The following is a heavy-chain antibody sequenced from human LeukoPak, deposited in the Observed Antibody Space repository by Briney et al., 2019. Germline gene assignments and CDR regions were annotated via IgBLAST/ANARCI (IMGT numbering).Heavy chain of an antibody. CDR2: ISGSGGST. J-gene: IGHJ5*02. V-gene: IGHV3-23*01. CDR1: GFTFDDYG. CDR3: AKAQLTGDNWFDP. Sequence: GGSLRLSCAASGFTFDDYGMSWVRQAPGKGLEWVSAISGSGGSTYYADSVKGRFTISRDNSKNTLYLQMNSLRAEDTAVYYCAKAQLTGDNWFDPWGQGTLVTVSS. D-gene: IGHD1-20*01.